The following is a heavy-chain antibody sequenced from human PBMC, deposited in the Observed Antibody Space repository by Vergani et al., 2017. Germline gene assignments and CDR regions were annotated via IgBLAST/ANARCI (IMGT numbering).Heavy chain of an antibody. V-gene: IGHV3-73*01. J-gene: IGHJ4*02. D-gene: IGHD5-18*01. CDR3: XRRGVDTAMVTFDY. CDR1: GFTFSGSA. Sequence: EVQLVESGGGLAQPGGSLKLSCAASGFTFSGSAMHWVRQASGKGLEWVGRIRSKANSYATAYAASVKGRFTISRDDSKNTAYLQMNSLKTEDTAVYYCXRRGVDTAMVTFDYWGQGTLVTVSS. CDR2: IRSKANSYAT.